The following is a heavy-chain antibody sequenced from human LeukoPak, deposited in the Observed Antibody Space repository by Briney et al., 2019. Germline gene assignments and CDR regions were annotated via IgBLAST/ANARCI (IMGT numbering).Heavy chain of an antibody. CDR2: IDAGNGRT. Sequence: GASVKVSCKASGYDFTKYAVQWVRQAPGQRLEWMGWIDAGNGRTKYSQDFQGRVTITRDTSASIAYMELSSLRSDDMAVYYCARAHDYGDYAYDYWGQGTLVTVSS. CDR1: GYDFTKYA. CDR3: ARAHDYGDYAYDY. D-gene: IGHD4-17*01. J-gene: IGHJ4*02. V-gene: IGHV1-3*03.